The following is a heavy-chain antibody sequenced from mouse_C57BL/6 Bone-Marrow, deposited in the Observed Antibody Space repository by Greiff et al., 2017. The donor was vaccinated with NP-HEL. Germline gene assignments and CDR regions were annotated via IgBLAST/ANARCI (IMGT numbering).Heavy chain of an antibody. J-gene: IGHJ3*01. Sequence: QVQLKQPGAELVKPGASVKLSCKASGYTFTSYWMHWVKQRPGQGLEWIGMIHPNSGSTNYNEKFKSKATLTVDKSSSTAYMQLSSLTSEDSAVYYCARSYYGSSYAGFAYWGQGTLVTVSA. CDR1: GYTFTSYW. CDR2: IHPNSGST. V-gene: IGHV1-64*01. CDR3: ARSYYGSSYAGFAY. D-gene: IGHD1-1*01.